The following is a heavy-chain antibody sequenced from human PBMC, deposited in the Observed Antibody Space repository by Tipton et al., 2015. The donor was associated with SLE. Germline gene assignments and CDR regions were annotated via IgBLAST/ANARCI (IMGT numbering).Heavy chain of an antibody. J-gene: IGHJ4*02. CDR2: IYTSGST. D-gene: IGHD6-6*01. V-gene: IGHV4-4*09. CDR1: GGSISSYY. Sequence: TLSLTCTVSGGSISSYYWTWIRQPPGKGLEWIGYIYTSGSTNYNPSLKSRVTISVDTSKNQFSLKLNSVTAADTAVYYCARFEYSSSSFDYWGQGTLVTVSS. CDR3: ARFEYSSSSFDY.